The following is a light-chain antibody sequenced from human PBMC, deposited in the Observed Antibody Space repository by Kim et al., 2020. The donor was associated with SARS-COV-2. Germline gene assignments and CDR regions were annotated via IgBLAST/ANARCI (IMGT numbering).Light chain of an antibody. V-gene: IGLV1-40*01. J-gene: IGLJ3*02. CDR3: QSYDNSLSGWV. CDR2: VNN. CDR1: SSNIGAGYD. Sequence: QTITISCTGSSSNIGAGYDVHWYQQLPGTAPKLLIYVNNIRPSGVPDRFSGSKSGTSASLAIAGLQSEDEADYYCQSYDNSLSGWVFGGGTQLTVL.